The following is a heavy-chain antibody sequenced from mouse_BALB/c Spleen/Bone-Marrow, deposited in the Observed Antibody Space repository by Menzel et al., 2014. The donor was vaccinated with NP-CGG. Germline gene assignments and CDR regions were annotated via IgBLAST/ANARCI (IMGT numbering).Heavy chain of an antibody. J-gene: IGHJ2*01. CDR2: ISSGGST. CDR1: GFTFSSYA. V-gene: IGHV5-6-5*01. CDR3: ARGGFRGLDY. Sequence: EVQLVESGGGLVKPGRSLKLSCAASGFTFSSYAMSWVRQTPEKRLEWVASISSGGSTYYPDSVKGRFTISRDNARNILYLQMSSLRSEDTAMYYCARGGFRGLDYWGQGTTLTVSS.